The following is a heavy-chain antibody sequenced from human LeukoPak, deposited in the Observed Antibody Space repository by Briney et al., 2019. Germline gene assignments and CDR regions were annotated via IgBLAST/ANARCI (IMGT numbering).Heavy chain of an antibody. D-gene: IGHD3-22*01. CDR3: ASRNYHASGHYGIAY. J-gene: IGHJ4*02. CDR1: GFTFNNYA. CDR2: ISGDGVRT. Sequence: GGSLRLSCAASGFTFNNYAMTWVRQAPEKGLEWVSSISGDGVRTYYADSVRGRFTISRDNSKNTLYLQMSSLRAEDTAVYYCASRNYHASGHYGIAYWGQGTLTTVSP. V-gene: IGHV3-23*01.